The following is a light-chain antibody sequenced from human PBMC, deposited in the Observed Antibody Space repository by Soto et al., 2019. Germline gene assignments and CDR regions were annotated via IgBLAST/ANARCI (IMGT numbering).Light chain of an antibody. J-gene: IGKJ5*01. CDR3: QQYHDWPPVT. CDR1: QSVTGN. Sequence: EVVMTQSPATLSVSPGERATLSCRASQSVTGNLAWYQQKPGQAPRLLIYGASTRATGIPARFSGSGSGTECTLTISSLQSEDVAVYYCQQYHDWPPVTCGQGTRLEIK. V-gene: IGKV3-15*01. CDR2: GAS.